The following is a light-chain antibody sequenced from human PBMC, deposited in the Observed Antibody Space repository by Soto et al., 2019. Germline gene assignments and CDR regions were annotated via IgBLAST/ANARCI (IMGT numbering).Light chain of an antibody. Sequence: EIVMTQSPATLSLTQGDGVTLSCRASQSVGSNLAWFQRKPGQAPRLLMYAASTRPTSIAARFSGSGSGTEFTLTISSLQSEDFAVYYCQQYYNWPTFGQGTMVDIK. CDR2: AAS. CDR1: QSVGSN. V-gene: IGKV3-15*01. CDR3: QQYYNWPT. J-gene: IGKJ1*01.